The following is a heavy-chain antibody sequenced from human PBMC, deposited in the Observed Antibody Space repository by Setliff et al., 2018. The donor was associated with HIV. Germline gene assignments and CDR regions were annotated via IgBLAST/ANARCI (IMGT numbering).Heavy chain of an antibody. J-gene: IGHJ1*01. V-gene: IGHV1-24*01. Sequence: ASVKVSCKVSGYTLTEVSIHWVRQAPGKGLEWMGYFDPEDGETVHAQKFQGRVIMTEDTSTGTAFMELTNLRSEDTAVYYCSTAWFNWNVTPDWGQGTLVTVSS. CDR2: FDPEDGET. D-gene: IGHD1-20*01. CDR3: STAWFNWNVTPD. CDR1: GYTLTEVS.